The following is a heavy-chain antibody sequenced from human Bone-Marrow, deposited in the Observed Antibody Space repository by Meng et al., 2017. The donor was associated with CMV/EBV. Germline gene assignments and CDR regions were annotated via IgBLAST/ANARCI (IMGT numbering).Heavy chain of an antibody. J-gene: IGHJ6*02. CDR2: IRYDGSNK. D-gene: IGHD3-10*01. CDR3: ARAPLYGSGSYGSYGMDV. V-gene: IGHV3-30*02. CDR1: GFTFSSYG. Sequence: GGSLRLSCAASGFTFSSYGMHWVRQAPGKGLEWVAFIRYDGSNKYYADSVKGRFTISRDNSKNTLYLQMNSLRAEDTAVYYCARAPLYGSGSYGSYGMDVWGQGTTVTVSS.